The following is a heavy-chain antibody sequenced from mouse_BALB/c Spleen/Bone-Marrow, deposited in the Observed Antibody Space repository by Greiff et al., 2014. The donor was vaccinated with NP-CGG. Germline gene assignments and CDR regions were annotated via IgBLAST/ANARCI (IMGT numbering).Heavy chain of an antibody. CDR3: ARGGGMDY. CDR2: IYPGDGST. CDR1: GYTFTSYY. V-gene: IGHV1S56*01. Sequence: QLKESGPELVKPGASVKMSCKASGYTFTSYYIHWVKQRPGQGLEWIGWIYPGDGSTKYNEKFKGKTTLTADKSSSTAYMLLSSLTSEDSAIYFCARGGGMDYWGQGTSVTVSS. J-gene: IGHJ4*01.